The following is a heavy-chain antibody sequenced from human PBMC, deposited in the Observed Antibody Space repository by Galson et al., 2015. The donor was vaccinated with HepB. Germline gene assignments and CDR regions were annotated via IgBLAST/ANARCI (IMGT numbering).Heavy chain of an antibody. J-gene: IGHJ5*02. CDR1: GYTFTSYG. V-gene: IGHV1-18*01. CDR2: ISAYNGNT. D-gene: IGHD3-9*01. CDR3: ARSGFDWLLGLEGWFDP. Sequence: SVKVSCKASGYTFTSYGISWVRQAPGQGLEWMGWISAYNGNTNYAQKLQGRVTMTTDTSTSTAYMELRSLRSDDTAVYYCARSGFDWLLGLEGWFDPWGQGTLVTVSS.